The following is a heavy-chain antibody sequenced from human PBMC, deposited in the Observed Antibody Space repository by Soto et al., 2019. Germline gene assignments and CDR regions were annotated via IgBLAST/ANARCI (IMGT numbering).Heavy chain of an antibody. Sequence: GASVKVSCKASGYTFSNFGFAWVRQAPGQGLEWMGWISAHSGDTNYAQKFQGSVTMTADTSTSTAYMELRSLRSDDTAVYYCARERGLRFLECEGDAFDIWGQGTMVTVSS. CDR2: ISAHSGDT. J-gene: IGHJ3*02. CDR1: GYTFSNFG. V-gene: IGHV1-18*01. D-gene: IGHD3-3*01. CDR3: ARERGLRFLECEGDAFDI.